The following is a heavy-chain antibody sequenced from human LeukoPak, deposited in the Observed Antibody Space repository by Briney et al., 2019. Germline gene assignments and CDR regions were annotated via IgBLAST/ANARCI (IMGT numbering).Heavy chain of an antibody. CDR3: AKCDKMVRGVIRAYYFDY. J-gene: IGHJ4*02. Sequence: GRSLRLSCAASGFTFSSYAMSWVRQAPGKGLEWVSAISGSGGSTYYADSVKGRFTISRDNSKNTLYLQMNSLRAEDTAVYYCAKCDKMVRGVIRAYYFDYWGQGTLVTVSS. CDR2: ISGSGGST. D-gene: IGHD3-10*01. V-gene: IGHV3-23*01. CDR1: GFTFSSYA.